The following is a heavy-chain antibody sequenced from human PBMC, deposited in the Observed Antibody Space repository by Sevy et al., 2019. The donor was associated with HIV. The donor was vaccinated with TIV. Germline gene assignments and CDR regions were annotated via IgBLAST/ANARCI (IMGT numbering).Heavy chain of an antibody. Sequence: GGSLRLSCAASGFTFSTYAMYWVRQAPGKGLEWVAVISDDGNNKDYADSVKGRFTVSRDNSKKTLYLQMNSLRADDTAVYYCAGHYYDSTGSDFPLDYWGQGTLVTVSS. V-gene: IGHV3-30*04. J-gene: IGHJ4*02. CDR1: GFTFSTYA. CDR2: ISDDGNNK. CDR3: AGHYYDSTGSDFPLDY. D-gene: IGHD3-22*01.